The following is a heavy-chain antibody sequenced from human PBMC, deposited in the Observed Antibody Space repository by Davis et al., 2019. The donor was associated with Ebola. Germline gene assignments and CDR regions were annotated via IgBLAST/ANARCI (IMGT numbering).Heavy chain of an antibody. D-gene: IGHD1-14*01. V-gene: IGHV1-8*01. CDR1: GYTFTTYD. Sequence: AASVKVSCKASGYTFTTYDINWVRQATGQGLEWMGWMNPNSGNTGYAQKFQGRVTMTRDTSINTAYMELSGLTSEDTAVYYCARERAGTRFDPWGQGTLVTVSS. CDR3: ARERAGTRFDP. CDR2: MNPNSGNT. J-gene: IGHJ5*02.